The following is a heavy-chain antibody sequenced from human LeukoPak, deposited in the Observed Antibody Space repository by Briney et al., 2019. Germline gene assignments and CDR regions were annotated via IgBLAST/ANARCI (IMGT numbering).Heavy chain of an antibody. Sequence: PGGSLRLSCAASGFTFSSYGMHWVRQAPGKGLEWVAFIRYDGSNKYYADSVKGRFTISRDNSKNTLYLQMNSLRAEDTAVYYCAMPPGATQAGSSTSSPFDYWGQGTLVTVSS. CDR2: IRYDGSNK. CDR1: GFTFSSYG. CDR3: AMPPGATQAGSSTSSPFDY. V-gene: IGHV3-30*02. D-gene: IGHD2-2*01. J-gene: IGHJ4*02.